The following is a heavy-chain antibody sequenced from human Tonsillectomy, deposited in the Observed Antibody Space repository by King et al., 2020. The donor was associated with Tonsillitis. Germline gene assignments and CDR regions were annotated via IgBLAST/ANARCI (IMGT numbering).Heavy chain of an antibody. CDR2: IYYSGST. Sequence: QLQESGPGLVKPSETLSLTCTVSGGSISSSSYYWGWIRQPPGKGLEWIGSIYYSGSTYYNPSLKSRVTISVDTSKNQFSLKLSSVTAADTAVYYCASPHYDYVWGSYRPYGMDVWGQGTTITVSS. CDR1: GGSISSSSYY. V-gene: IGHV4-39*07. D-gene: IGHD3-16*02. J-gene: IGHJ6*02. CDR3: ASPHYDYVWGSYRPYGMDV.